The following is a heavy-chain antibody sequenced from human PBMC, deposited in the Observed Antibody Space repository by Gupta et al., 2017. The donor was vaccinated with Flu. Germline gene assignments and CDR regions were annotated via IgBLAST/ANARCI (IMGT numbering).Heavy chain of an antibody. CDR1: GFIFGDYA. J-gene: IGHJ4*02. D-gene: IGHD6-13*01. Sequence: EVQLVESGGVVVQPGGSLRLSCAASGFIFGDYAMHWVRQAPGKGLEWVSLITWDGGTTYYADSVKGRFTISRDNSKNSLYLQMNSLRADDTALYYCAKDIFSGGGNSLHYWGQGTLVTVSS. CDR3: AKDIFSGGGNSLHY. CDR2: ITWDGGTT. V-gene: IGHV3-43D*04.